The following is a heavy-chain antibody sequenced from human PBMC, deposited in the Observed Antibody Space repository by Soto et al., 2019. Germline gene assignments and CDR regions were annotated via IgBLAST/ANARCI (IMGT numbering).Heavy chain of an antibody. CDR1: GGTFSSYA. CDR2: IIPIFGTA. J-gene: IGHJ6*02. CDR3: AIYTSDYYYYGIDV. D-gene: IGHD2-2*02. V-gene: IGHV1-69*12. Sequence: QVQLVQSGAEVKKPGSSVKVSCKASGGTFSSYAISWVRQAPGQGLEWMGGIIPIFGTADYAQKFQGRVMITADESTSTAYMELSRLRSEDTAVQYFAIYTSDYYYYGIDVWGQGTTVTVSS.